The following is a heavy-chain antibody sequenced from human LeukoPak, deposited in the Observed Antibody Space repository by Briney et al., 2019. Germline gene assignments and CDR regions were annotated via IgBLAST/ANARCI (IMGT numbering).Heavy chain of an antibody. Sequence: GGSLRLSCAASGFTFDDYAMPWVRQAPGKGLEWVSGISWNSGSIGYADSVKGRFTISRDNSKNTLYLQMNSLRAEDTAVYYCARDLGATYYGMDVWGQGTTVTVSS. J-gene: IGHJ6*02. CDR3: ARDLGATYYGMDV. CDR1: GFTFDDYA. V-gene: IGHV3-9*01. CDR2: ISWNSGSI. D-gene: IGHD1-26*01.